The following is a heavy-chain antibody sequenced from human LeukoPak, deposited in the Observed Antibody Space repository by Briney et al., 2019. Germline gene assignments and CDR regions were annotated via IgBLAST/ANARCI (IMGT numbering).Heavy chain of an antibody. CDR1: GYTFTDYY. D-gene: IGHD2-2*01. CDR3: ARANFLYCSSSTCLFGY. J-gene: IGHJ4*02. CDR2: INPNDGDT. Sequence: GASVKVSCKASGYTFTDYYMHWVRQAPGQGFELMGWINPNDGDTNYAQKFQGRVTMTRDTSISTAHMEVSRLRSDDTAVYYCARANFLYCSSSTCLFGYWGQGTLVTVSS. V-gene: IGHV1-2*02.